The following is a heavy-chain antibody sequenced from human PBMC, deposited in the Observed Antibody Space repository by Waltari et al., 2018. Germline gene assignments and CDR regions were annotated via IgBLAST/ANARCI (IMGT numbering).Heavy chain of an antibody. CDR3: ASAVYCSGRYYRY. CDR2: IIPIFGTA. J-gene: IGHJ4*02. V-gene: IGHV1-69*05. Sequence: SSVKVSCKASGGTFSSYAISWVRQAPGQGLEWMGGIIPIFGTANYAQKCQGSVKITTDESTSTAYMELSSLRSEDTAVYYCASAVYCSGRYYRYWGQGTLVTVSS. D-gene: IGHD3-10*01. CDR1: GGTFSSYA.